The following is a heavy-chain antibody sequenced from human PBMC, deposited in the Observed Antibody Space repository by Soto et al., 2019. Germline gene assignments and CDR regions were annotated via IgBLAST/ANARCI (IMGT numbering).Heavy chain of an antibody. V-gene: IGHV1-69*01. CDR2: ISPIFGTA. Sequence: QVQLVQSGDGVKKPGSSVKVSCKASGGTFSSYAISWVRQAPGQGLEWMGGISPIFGTANYAQNFQGRVTITADESTSTAYMEMSSLRSEDTAVYYCARGADDYVWGSYLDVWGQGTTVTVSS. D-gene: IGHD3-16*02. CDR1: GGTFSSYA. CDR3: ARGADDYVWGSYLDV. J-gene: IGHJ6*02.